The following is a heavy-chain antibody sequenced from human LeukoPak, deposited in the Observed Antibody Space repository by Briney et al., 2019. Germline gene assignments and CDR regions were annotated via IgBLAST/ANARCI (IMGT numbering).Heavy chain of an antibody. J-gene: IGHJ4*02. Sequence: SETLSLTCTVSGGSISSYYRSWIRQPPGKGLEWIGYIYYTGDTSYNPSLKSRVTISVDTSKNQFSLRLTSVTAADTAVYYCAAGGYYDNSGTDYWGQGTLVTVSS. CDR3: AAGGYYDNSGTDY. CDR1: GGSISSYY. V-gene: IGHV4-59*01. CDR2: IYYTGDT. D-gene: IGHD3-22*01.